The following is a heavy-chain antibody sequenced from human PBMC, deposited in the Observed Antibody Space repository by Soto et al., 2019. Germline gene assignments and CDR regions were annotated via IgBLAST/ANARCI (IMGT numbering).Heavy chain of an antibody. CDR3: AKDAAMVSSTFNYFDY. CDR1: GFTFTNYW. Sequence: PGGSLRLSCAASGFTFTNYWMHWVRQVPGKGLVWVSRIDGVGTGTSYSDSVRGRFTISRDNAENTLYLQMNSLRAEDTAVYYCAKDAAMVSSTFNYFDYWGQGTLVTVSS. J-gene: IGHJ4*02. V-gene: IGHV3-74*01. CDR2: IDGVGTGT. D-gene: IGHD6-13*01.